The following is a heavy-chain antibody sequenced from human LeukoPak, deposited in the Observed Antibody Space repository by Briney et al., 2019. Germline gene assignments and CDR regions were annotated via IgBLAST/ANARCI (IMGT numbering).Heavy chain of an antibody. J-gene: IGHJ4*02. CDR2: IYYRGST. CDR3: ARGGDYGDLRYFDY. V-gene: IGHV4-59*01. Sequence: SKTLSLTCTVSGGSINNYYWSWIRQPPGKGLEWIGYIYYRGSTNYNPSLKSRVTFSVDTSKNQFSLKLNSVTAADTAVYYCARGGDYGDLRYFDYWGQGTLVTVSS. D-gene: IGHD4-17*01. CDR1: GGSINNYY.